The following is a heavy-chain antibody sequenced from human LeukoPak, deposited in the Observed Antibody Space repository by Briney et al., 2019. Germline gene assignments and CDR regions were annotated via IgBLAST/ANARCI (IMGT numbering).Heavy chain of an antibody. Sequence: ASVKVSCKASGYTFTSYGISWVRQAPGQGLEWMGWISAYNGNTNYAQKLQGRVTMTTDTSTSTAYMELRSLRSDDTAVFYCARESPYCSGGSCYEYYYYGMDVWGQGTMVTVSS. CDR2: ISAYNGNT. CDR3: ARESPYCSGGSCYEYYYYGMDV. V-gene: IGHV1-18*01. J-gene: IGHJ6*02. D-gene: IGHD2-15*01. CDR1: GYTFTSYG.